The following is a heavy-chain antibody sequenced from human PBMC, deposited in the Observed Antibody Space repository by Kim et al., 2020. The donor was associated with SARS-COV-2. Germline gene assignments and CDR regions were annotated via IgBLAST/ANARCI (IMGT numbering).Heavy chain of an antibody. V-gene: IGHV3-30*18. J-gene: IGHJ3*02. CDR3: AKAPYYDILTGNTHDAFDI. Sequence: GRSLRLSCAASGFTFSSYGMHWVRQAPGKGLEWVAVISYDGSNKYYADSVKGRFTISRDNSKNTLYLQMNSLRAEDTAVYYCAKAPYYDILTGNTHDAFDIWGQGTIVTVSS. CDR2: ISYDGSNK. CDR1: GFTFSSYG. D-gene: IGHD3-9*01.